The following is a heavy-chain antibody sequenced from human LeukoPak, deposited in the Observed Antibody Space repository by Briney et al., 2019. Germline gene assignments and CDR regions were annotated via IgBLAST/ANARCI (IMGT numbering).Heavy chain of an antibody. CDR3: ARDLVTVTKGFDI. CDR1: AASFSSHY. Sequence: SETLSLTCAVSAASFSSHYWTWIRQSPGKGLEWIGYISYIGSTNYNPSLKSRVTISIDTSRTQFSLKLRSVTAEDTAVYYCARDLVTVTKGFDIWGQGTMVSVSS. V-gene: IGHV4-59*11. D-gene: IGHD4-17*01. CDR2: ISYIGST. J-gene: IGHJ3*02.